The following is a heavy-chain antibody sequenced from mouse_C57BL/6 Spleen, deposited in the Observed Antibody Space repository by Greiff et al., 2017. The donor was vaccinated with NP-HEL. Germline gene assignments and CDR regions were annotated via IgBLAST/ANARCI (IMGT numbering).Heavy chain of an antibody. CDR3: ARRAYYSNPHYFDY. CDR2: ISSGSSTI. J-gene: IGHJ2*01. Sequence: EVQVVESGGGLVKPGGSLKLSCVASGFTFSDYGMHWVRQAPEKGLEWVAYISSGSSTIYYADTVKGRFTISRDNAKNTLFLQMTSLRSEDTAMYYCARRAYYSNPHYFDYWGQGTTLTVSS. V-gene: IGHV5-17*01. CDR1: GFTFSDYG. D-gene: IGHD2-5*01.